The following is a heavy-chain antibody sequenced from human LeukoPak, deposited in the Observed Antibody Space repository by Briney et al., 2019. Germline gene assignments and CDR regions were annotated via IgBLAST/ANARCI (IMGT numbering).Heavy chain of an antibody. Sequence: GRSLRLSCAASGFTFSSYGMHWVRQAPGKGLEWVAVISYDGSNKYYADSVKGRFTISRDNSKNTLYLQMKSLRAEDTAVYYCAKDRYYYDSSGYLDYWGQGTLVTVSS. J-gene: IGHJ4*02. CDR2: ISYDGSNK. V-gene: IGHV3-30*18. D-gene: IGHD3-22*01. CDR3: AKDRYYYDSSGYLDY. CDR1: GFTFSSYG.